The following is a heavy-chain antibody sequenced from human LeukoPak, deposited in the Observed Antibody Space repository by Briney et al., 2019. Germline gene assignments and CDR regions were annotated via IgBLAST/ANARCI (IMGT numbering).Heavy chain of an antibody. Sequence: ASVKVSCKASGYTFTSYYMHWVRQAPGQGLEWMGRIVPVFGSPNYAQSFQDRVTITADESTTTSYMELNSLRSEDTAVYYCARDFDTGGYVRFDTWGQGTQVTVSS. D-gene: IGHD3-22*01. V-gene: IGHV1-69*13. CDR2: IVPVFGSP. CDR3: ARDFDTGGYVRFDT. CDR1: GYTFTSYY. J-gene: IGHJ5*02.